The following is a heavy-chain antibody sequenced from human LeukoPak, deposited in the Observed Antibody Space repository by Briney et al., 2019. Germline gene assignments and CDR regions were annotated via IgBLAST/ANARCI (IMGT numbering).Heavy chain of an antibody. CDR2: ISAYNAHT. J-gene: IGHJ4*02. D-gene: IGHD3-3*01. Sequence: ASVKVSCKASGYTFTSYGISWVRQAPGQGLEWMGWISAYNAHTNYAQNLQARVTMTTDTSASTAYMELRSLRSDDTAVYYCARHTGSLYDFWSGYIDYWGQGTLVTVSS. V-gene: IGHV1-18*01. CDR1: GYTFTSYG. CDR3: ARHTGSLYDFWSGYIDY.